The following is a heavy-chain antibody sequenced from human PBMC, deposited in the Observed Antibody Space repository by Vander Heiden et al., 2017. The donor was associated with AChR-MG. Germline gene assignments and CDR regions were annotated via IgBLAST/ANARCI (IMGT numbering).Heavy chain of an antibody. D-gene: IGHD6-6*01. V-gene: IGHV3-7*01. J-gene: IGHJ4*02. Sequence: EVQLVESGGGFVQPGGSLRLSCAASGFTSRNYWMTWVRQAPGKGLEWVANIKQDGSEKYYVDSVKGRFTISRDNAKKSLYLQMNSLRADDTAVYYCASYSSSSGSLDYWGQGNLVTVSS. CDR1: GFTSRNYW. CDR3: ASYSSSSGSLDY. CDR2: IKQDGSEK.